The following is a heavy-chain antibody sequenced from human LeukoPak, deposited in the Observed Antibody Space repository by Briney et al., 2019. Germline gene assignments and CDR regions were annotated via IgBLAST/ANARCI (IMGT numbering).Heavy chain of an antibody. CDR1: GFTVSSNY. CDR2: IYSGGST. CDR3: ARTYYYDSSGYYGLDY. Sequence: GGSLRLSCAASGFTVSSNYMSWVRQAPGKGLEWVSVIYSGGSTYYADSVKGRFTISRDNSKNTLYLQMNSRRAEDTAVYYCARTYYYDSSGYYGLDYWGQGTLVTVSS. D-gene: IGHD3-22*01. V-gene: IGHV3-53*01. J-gene: IGHJ4*02.